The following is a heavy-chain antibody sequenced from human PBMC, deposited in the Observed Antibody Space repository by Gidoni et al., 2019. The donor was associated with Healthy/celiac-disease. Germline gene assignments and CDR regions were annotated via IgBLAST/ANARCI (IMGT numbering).Heavy chain of an antibody. J-gene: IGHJ3*02. V-gene: IGHV3-30*18. CDR3: AKDLSQQWQDVDAFDI. CDR1: GFTFSSYG. D-gene: IGHD6-19*01. Sequence: QVQLVESGGGVVEPGRSLRLSCAASGFTFSSYGMHWVRQAPGKGLEWVAVISYDGSNKYYADSVKGRFTISRDNSKNTLYLQMNSLRAEYTAVYYCAKDLSQQWQDVDAFDIWGQGTMVTVSS. CDR2: ISYDGSNK.